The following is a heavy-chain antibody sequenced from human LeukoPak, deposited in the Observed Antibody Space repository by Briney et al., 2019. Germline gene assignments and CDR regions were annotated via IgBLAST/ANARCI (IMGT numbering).Heavy chain of an antibody. V-gene: IGHV3-7*04. D-gene: IGHD3-16*01. CDR1: GFTFTGHC. J-gene: IGHJ4*02. Sequence: GGSLRLSCAASGFTFTGHCMSWVRQAPGKGREWMDDINSDGSETYYVDSVKGRFNITRDNAKKSLYLQMNSLRPEDTAGYYCARISRFGLDYWGQATLVTV. CDR2: INSDGSET. CDR3: ARISRFGLDY.